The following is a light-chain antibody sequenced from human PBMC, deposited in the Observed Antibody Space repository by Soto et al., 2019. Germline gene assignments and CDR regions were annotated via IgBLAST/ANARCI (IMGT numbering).Light chain of an antibody. V-gene: IGKV3-15*01. Sequence: ETAMTQSPVTLSLSPGERATLSCRASQTVGDNVAWYRQKPGQPPSLLIYGASTRAPGVPARFSGSGSGTDFILTISSLESEDFGFYYCQQYKNWPLGTFGQGTRVEI. CDR1: QTVGDN. J-gene: IGKJ1*01. CDR2: GAS. CDR3: QQYKNWPLGT.